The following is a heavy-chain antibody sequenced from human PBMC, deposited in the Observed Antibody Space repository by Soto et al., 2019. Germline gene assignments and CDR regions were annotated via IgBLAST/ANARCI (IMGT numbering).Heavy chain of an antibody. CDR1: GGTFSSYA. CDR2: IIPIFGTA. CDR3: ARDIVVVPAARGYYGMDV. D-gene: IGHD2-2*01. V-gene: IGHV1-69*06. J-gene: IGHJ6*02. Sequence: SVKVSCKASGGTFSSYAISWVRQAPGEGLEWMGGIIPIFGTANYAQKFQGRVTITADKSTSTAYMELSSLRSEDTAVYYCARDIVVVPAARGYYGMDVWGQGTTVTVS.